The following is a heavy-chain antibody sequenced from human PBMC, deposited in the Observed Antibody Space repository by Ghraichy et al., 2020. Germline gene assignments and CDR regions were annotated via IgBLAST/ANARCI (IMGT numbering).Heavy chain of an antibody. J-gene: IGHJ6*03. CDR2: INHSGST. V-gene: IGHV4-34*01. CDR3: ARDRLQYPNYYYYYMDV. D-gene: IGHD4-11*01. Sequence: SETLSLTCAVYGGSFSGYYWSWIRQPPGKGLEWIGEINHSGSTNYNPSLKSRVTISVDTSKNQFSLKLSSVTAADTAVYYCARDRLQYPNYYYYYMDVWGKGTTVTVSS. CDR1: GGSFSGYY.